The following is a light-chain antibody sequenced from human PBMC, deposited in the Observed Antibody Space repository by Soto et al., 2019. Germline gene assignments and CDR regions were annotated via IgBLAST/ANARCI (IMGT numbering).Light chain of an antibody. CDR2: GAS. V-gene: IGKV3-20*01. CDR3: QQYGSAPPIT. CDR1: QSVSSSY. Sequence: EIVLTQSPGTLSLSPGERATLSCRASQSVSSSYLAWYQQKPGQAPRLLIYGASSRATGIPDRFSGSGSGTFFTFTISRREPEDFAVYYCQQYGSAPPITFGQGTRLEIK. J-gene: IGKJ5*01.